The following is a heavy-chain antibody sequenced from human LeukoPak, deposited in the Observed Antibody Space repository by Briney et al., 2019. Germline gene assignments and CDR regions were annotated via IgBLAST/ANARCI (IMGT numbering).Heavy chain of an antibody. Sequence: KPSETLSLTCSVSGSSFNTYYWSWIRQPAGKALEWIGRIHTSGSADYSPSLQSRVTISVDMSKKEFSLELTSVTAADTAVYYCARDIVYLIDEDYGWGQGILVTVSS. D-gene: IGHD4-17*01. CDR1: GSSFNTYY. CDR3: ARDIVYLIDEDYG. J-gene: IGHJ4*02. CDR2: IHTSGSA. V-gene: IGHV4-4*07.